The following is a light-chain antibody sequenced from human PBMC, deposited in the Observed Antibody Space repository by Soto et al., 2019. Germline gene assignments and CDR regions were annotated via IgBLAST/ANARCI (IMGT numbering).Light chain of an antibody. Sequence: DIQMTQSPFSLSASVGYSVTITCRASQSISRYLHWYQHKPGKAPKLLIYAASNLQSGIPSRFSGSGSGTDFTLTISSLQPEDFATYYGQESYSTPLWTFGQGTKVDIK. CDR1: QSISRY. V-gene: IGKV1-39*01. CDR2: AAS. J-gene: IGKJ1*01. CDR3: QESYSTPLWT.